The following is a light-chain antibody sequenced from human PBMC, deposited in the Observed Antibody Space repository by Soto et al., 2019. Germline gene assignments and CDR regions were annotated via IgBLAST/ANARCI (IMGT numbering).Light chain of an antibody. V-gene: IGKV3-15*01. CDR2: GAS. CDR3: QQYHAWPPGT. Sequence: EIVLTQSPASLSLSPGERATLSCRASQSVSSNLAWYQQKPGQAPRLLIFGASTRAAGVPARFSGGGSGTEFTLTIDSLRSEDFAVYFCQQYHAWPPGTFGGGTKVDIK. CDR1: QSVSSN. J-gene: IGKJ4*01.